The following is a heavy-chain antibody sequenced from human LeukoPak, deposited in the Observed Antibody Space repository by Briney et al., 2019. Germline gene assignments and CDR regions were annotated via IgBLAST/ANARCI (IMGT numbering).Heavy chain of an antibody. Sequence: GGSLRLSCAASGFTFSTYSMNWVRQAPGKGLEWDSYISSSSTNIYYADSVKGRFTISRDNAKNSMYLQMNSLRAEDTAVYYCAGGESEYSSSGDFAYWGQGTLVTVSS. J-gene: IGHJ4*02. CDR3: AGGESEYSSSGDFAY. D-gene: IGHD6-6*01. CDR2: ISSSSTNI. CDR1: GFTFSTYS. V-gene: IGHV3-48*01.